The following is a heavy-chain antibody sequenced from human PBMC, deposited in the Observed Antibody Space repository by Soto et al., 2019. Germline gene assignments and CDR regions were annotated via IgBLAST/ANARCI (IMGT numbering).Heavy chain of an antibody. CDR2: IVVGSGNT. V-gene: IGHV1-58*01. CDR3: AARKYGSGTQADYYGMDV. J-gene: IGHJ6*02. Sequence: SVKVSCKASGFTFTSSAVQWVRQARGQRLEWIGWIVVGSGNTNYAQKFQERVTITRDMSTSTASMELSSLRSEDTAVYYCAARKYGSGTQADYYGMDVWGQGTTVTVSS. D-gene: IGHD3-10*01. CDR1: GFTFTSSA.